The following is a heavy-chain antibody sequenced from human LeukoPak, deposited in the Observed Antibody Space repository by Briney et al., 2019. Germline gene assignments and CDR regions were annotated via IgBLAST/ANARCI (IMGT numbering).Heavy chain of an antibody. Sequence: GASVKVSCKASGYTFTSYDINWVRQATAQGLEWMGWMNPNSGNTGYAQKFQGRVTMTRNASISTAYMELSSLRSEDTAVYYCATKGYCSSTSCPPVLDYWGQGTLVTVSS. D-gene: IGHD2-2*01. V-gene: IGHV1-8*01. CDR2: MNPNSGNT. CDR3: ATKGYCSSTSCPPVLDY. CDR1: GYTFTSYD. J-gene: IGHJ4*02.